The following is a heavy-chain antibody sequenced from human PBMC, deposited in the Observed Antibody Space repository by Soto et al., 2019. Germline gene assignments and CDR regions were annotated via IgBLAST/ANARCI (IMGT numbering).Heavy chain of an antibody. CDR2: ISSSGSTI. CDR3: ARDHKGGYFYYGMDV. J-gene: IGHJ6*02. CDR1: GFTFSSYE. V-gene: IGHV3-48*03. Sequence: GSLRLSCAASGFTFSSYEMNWVRQAPGKGLEWVSYISSSGSTIYYADSVKGRFTISRDNAKNSLYLQMNSLRAEDTAVYYCARDHKGGYFYYGMDVWGQGTTVTVSS. D-gene: IGHD6-25*01.